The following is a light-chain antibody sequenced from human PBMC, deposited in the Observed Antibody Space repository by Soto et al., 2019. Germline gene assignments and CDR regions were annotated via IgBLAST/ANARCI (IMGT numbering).Light chain of an antibody. CDR2: DVS. Sequence: YVLTHPASVSGIPGQSITISCTGASSDVGAYNYVSWYQQHPGKAPKLMIYDVSNRPSGVSNRFSGSKSGNTASLTISGLQAEDEADYYCSSYTSGSTLVVFGGGTKVTVL. CDR3: SSYTSGSTLVV. CDR1: SSDVGAYNY. J-gene: IGLJ2*01. V-gene: IGLV2-14*03.